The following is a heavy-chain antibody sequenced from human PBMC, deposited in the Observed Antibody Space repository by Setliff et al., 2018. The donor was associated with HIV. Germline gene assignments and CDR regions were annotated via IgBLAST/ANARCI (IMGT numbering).Heavy chain of an antibody. CDR1: GYTFSSYY. V-gene: IGHV1-69*04. D-gene: IGHD2-21*02. Sequence: KVSCKAFGYTFSSYYITWVRQAPGQGLEWMGRIIPMFSIPSYSQRFQGRVTITADRSTNTVYMELSSLGSEDTAVYYCARVNGGNSPYYFDSWGQGTLVTAPQ. CDR3: ARVNGGNSPYYFDS. CDR2: IIPMFSIP. J-gene: IGHJ4*02.